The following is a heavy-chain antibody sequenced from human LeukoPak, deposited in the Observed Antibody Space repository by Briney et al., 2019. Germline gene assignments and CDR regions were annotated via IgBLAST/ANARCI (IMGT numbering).Heavy chain of an antibody. Sequence: ASVKVSCKASGYTFTSYAMNWVRQAPGQGLEWMGWINTNTGNPTYAQGFTGRFVFSLDTSVSTAYLQISSLEAEDTAVYYCARDLDCSGGSCYGNFDYWGQGTLVTVSS. CDR2: INTNTGNP. J-gene: IGHJ4*02. D-gene: IGHD2-15*01. CDR1: GYTFTSYA. CDR3: ARDLDCSGGSCYGNFDY. V-gene: IGHV7-4-1*02.